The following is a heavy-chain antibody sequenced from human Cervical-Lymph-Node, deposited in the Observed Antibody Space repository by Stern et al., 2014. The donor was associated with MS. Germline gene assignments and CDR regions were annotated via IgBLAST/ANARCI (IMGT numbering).Heavy chain of an antibody. CDR1: GFTFSRYA. J-gene: IGHJ6*02. V-gene: IGHV3-30*04. Sequence: VQLVGSGGGVVRPGRSLRLSWATSGFTFSRYAVLWVRQAPGKWLECVAAISSDGSNKFYGDSVKGRFTISRDNSKNTLFLQMNNLRPEDSGVYHCARDRLDGDYVYYYGLDVWGQGTTVTVSS. D-gene: IGHD4-17*01. CDR3: ARDRLDGDYVYYYGLDV. CDR2: ISSDGSNK.